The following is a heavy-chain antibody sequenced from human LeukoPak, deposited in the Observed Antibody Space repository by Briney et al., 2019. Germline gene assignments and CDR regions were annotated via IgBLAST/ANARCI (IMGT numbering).Heavy chain of an antibody. Sequence: ASVKVSCKASGYTFTGYYMHWVRQAPGQGLEWMGWINPNSGGTNYAQNFQGRVTLSRDTSISTAYMELSRLRSDDTAVYYCARGRYCSGGSCYFGPTFDPWGQGTLVTVSS. D-gene: IGHD2-15*01. CDR3: ARGRYCSGGSCYFGPTFDP. CDR2: INPNSGGT. V-gene: IGHV1-2*02. CDR1: GYTFTGYY. J-gene: IGHJ5*02.